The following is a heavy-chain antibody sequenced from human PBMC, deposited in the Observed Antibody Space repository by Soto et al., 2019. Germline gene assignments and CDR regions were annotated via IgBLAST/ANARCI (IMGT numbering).Heavy chain of an antibody. CDR3: ASYYCSGGSCYPHAFDI. D-gene: IGHD2-15*01. V-gene: IGHV4-34*01. CDR2: INHSGST. J-gene: IGHJ3*02. Sequence: SETLSLTCAVYGGSFSGYYWSWIRQPPGKGLEWIGEINHSGSTNYNPSLKSRVTISVDTSKNQFSLKLSSVTAADTAVYYCASYYCSGGSCYPHAFDIWGQGTMVTVSS. CDR1: GGSFSGYY.